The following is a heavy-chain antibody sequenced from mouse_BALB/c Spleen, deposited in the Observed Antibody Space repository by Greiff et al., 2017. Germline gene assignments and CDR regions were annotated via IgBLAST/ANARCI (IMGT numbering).Heavy chain of an antibody. Sequence: EVQLVESGGGLVQPGGSRKLSCAASGFTFSSFGMHWVRQAPEKGLEWVAYISSGSSTIYYADTVKGRFTISRDNTKNTLFLQLTSLRSEDTAMYYGANDRYNEGYAWFAYWGQGTLVTVSA. CDR2: ISSGSSTI. V-gene: IGHV5-17*02. D-gene: IGHD2-3*01. CDR3: ANDRYNEGYAWFAY. J-gene: IGHJ3*01. CDR1: GFTFSSFG.